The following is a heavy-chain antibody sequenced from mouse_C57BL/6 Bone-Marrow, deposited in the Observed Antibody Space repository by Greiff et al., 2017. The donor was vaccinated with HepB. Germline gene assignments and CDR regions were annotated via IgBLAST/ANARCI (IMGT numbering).Heavy chain of an antibody. CDR2: IYPRSGNT. CDR3: AREGTNWEGAY. CDR1: GYTFTSYG. V-gene: IGHV1-81*01. Sequence: VQLQQSGAELARPGASVKLSCKASGYTFTSYGISWVNQRTGQGLEWIGEIYPRSGNTYYNEKFKGKATLTADKSSSTAYMELRRLTSEDSAVYFCAREGTNWEGAYWGQGTLVTVSA. J-gene: IGHJ3*01. D-gene: IGHD4-1*02.